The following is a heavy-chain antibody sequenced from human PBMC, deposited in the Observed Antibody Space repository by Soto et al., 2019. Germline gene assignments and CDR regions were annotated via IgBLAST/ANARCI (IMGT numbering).Heavy chain of an antibody. Sequence: GGSLRLSCAASGFRFSNYAMSWVRQAPGKGLEWVSIISGSGGSTDYADSVKGRFTISRDNSKNTLYLQMNSLRAEDTAVYYCTLQRTTVYIVYFDYWGQGTLVTVSS. CDR2: ISGSGGST. CDR1: GFRFSNYA. V-gene: IGHV3-23*01. J-gene: IGHJ4*02. CDR3: TLQRTTVYIVYFDY. D-gene: IGHD4-17*01.